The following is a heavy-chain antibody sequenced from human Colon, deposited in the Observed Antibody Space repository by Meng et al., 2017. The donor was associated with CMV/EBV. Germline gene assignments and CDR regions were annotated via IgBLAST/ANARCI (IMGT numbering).Heavy chain of an antibody. Sequence: QVQLVESGGGWVQPGRSLRLSCAASGFTFSTYAMHWARQTPGKGLEWVAIISYDENSEYYADSVKGRFTISRDNSKNTLYLQMNSLRTEDTAVYYCAATPPTEYVNSWYAYLQHWGQGTLVTVSS. V-gene: IGHV3-30*04. J-gene: IGHJ1*01. CDR2: ISYDENSE. CDR1: GFTFSTYA. CDR3: AATPPTEYVNSWYAYLQH. D-gene: IGHD6-13*01.